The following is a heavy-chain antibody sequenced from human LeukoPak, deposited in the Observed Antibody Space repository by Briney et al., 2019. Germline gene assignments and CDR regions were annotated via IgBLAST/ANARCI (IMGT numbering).Heavy chain of an antibody. J-gene: IGHJ4*02. Sequence: SETLSLTCTVSGGSISISNYYWAWMRQPPGKWPEWIASINYSGSTYYNPSLRSRVTTSVDTSKNQFSLKVSSVTAADTAVYYCASYMVAAGTKYYFDHWGQGTLVTVSS. CDR1: GGSISISNYY. CDR3: ASYMVAAGTKYYFDH. D-gene: IGHD6-13*01. CDR2: INYSGST. V-gene: IGHV4-39*01.